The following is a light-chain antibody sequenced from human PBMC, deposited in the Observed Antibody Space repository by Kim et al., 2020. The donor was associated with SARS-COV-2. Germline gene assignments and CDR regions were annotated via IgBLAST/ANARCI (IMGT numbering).Light chain of an antibody. CDR3: SSYSSSSTL. J-gene: IGLJ2*01. CDR1: YSDVGGYIV. Sequence: PGQSITISCTGTYSDVGGYIVVSWYQQHAAKAPKVMIYDVSKRPSGVSHRFSGYKSDNTASLTISGLQAEDEADYYCSSYSSSSTLFGGGTQLTVL. CDR2: DVS. V-gene: IGLV2-14*03.